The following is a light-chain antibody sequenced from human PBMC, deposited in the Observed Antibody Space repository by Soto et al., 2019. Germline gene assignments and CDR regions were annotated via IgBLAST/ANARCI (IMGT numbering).Light chain of an antibody. CDR2: DAS. CDR3: QQHSNWPLT. Sequence: EILMTQSPATLSASPGERATLSCRASQSVSSDLAWYQQKPGQAPRLLIYDASNRATGIPARFSGSGSGTDFTLTISSLEPEDFAVYYCQQHSNWPLTFGGGTKVDIK. J-gene: IGKJ4*01. CDR1: QSVSSD. V-gene: IGKV3-11*01.